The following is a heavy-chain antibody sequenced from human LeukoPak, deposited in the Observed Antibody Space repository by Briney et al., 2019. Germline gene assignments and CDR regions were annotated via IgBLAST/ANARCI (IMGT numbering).Heavy chain of an antibody. J-gene: IGHJ5*02. V-gene: IGHV4-34*01. CDR1: GGSFRGYY. D-gene: IGHD6-6*01. CDR3: ARKTIAARRGGGWFDP. Sequence: PSETLSLTCAVYGGSFRGYYWNWIRQPPGKGLEWIGEINHAGHTNYNPALKSRVFLSVDVSKNQISLKLTSVTAADAAVYFCARKTIAARRGGGWFDPWGQGSLVSVSS. CDR2: INHAGHT.